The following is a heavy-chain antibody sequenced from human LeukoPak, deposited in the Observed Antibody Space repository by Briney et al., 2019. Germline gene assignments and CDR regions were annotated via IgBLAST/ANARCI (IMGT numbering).Heavy chain of an antibody. CDR1: GGSISSYY. CDR3: ARDGRYYDYVWGSYRYTGSFDY. Sequence: SETLSLTCTVSGGSISSYYWSWIRQPPGKGLEWIGYIYYSGSTNYNPSLKSRATISVDKSKNQFSLKLSSVTAADTAVYYCARDGRYYDYVWGSYRYTGSFDYWGQGTLVTVSS. D-gene: IGHD3-16*02. V-gene: IGHV4-59*12. CDR2: IYYSGST. J-gene: IGHJ4*02.